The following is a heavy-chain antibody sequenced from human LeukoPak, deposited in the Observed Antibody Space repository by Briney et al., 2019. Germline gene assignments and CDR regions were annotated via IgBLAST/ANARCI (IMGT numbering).Heavy chain of an antibody. D-gene: IGHD4-11*01. V-gene: IGHV4-4*02. CDR2: IYHSGST. CDR3: ARGALYSNYGPGYYYYGMDV. Sequence: SGTLSLTCAVSDGSIKSNNWWSWVRQPPGKGLEWIGEIYHSGSTNYNPSLESRVTVSVDKSKNQFSLDLSSVTAADTAVYYCARGALYSNYGPGYYYYGMDVWGQGTTVTVSS. CDR1: DGSIKSNNW. J-gene: IGHJ6*02.